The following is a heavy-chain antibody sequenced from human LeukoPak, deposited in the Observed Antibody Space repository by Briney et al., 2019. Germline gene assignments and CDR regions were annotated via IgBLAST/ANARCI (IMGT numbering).Heavy chain of an antibody. CDR2: IIPIFGTA. J-gene: IGHJ4*02. CDR3: ARDLYGGNSLDY. V-gene: IGHV1-69*13. Sequence: SVKVSCTASGGTFSSYAISWVRQAPGQGLEWMGGIIPIFGTANYAQKFQGRVTITADESTSTAYMELSSLRSEDTAVYYCARDLYGGNSLDYWGQGTLVTVSS. CDR1: GGTFSSYA. D-gene: IGHD4-23*01.